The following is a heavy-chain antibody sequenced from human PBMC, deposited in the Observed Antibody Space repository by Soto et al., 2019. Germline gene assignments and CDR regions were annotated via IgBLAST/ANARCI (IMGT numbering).Heavy chain of an antibody. Sequence: GGSLRLSCAASGFTFSSYAMSWVRQAPGKGLEWVSAISGSGGSTYYADSVKGRFTISRDNSKNTLYLQMNSLRAEDTAVYYCAKDLMGDILTGYYPLGMDVWGQGTTVTVSS. J-gene: IGHJ6*02. CDR3: AKDLMGDILTGYYPLGMDV. D-gene: IGHD3-9*01. V-gene: IGHV3-23*01. CDR1: GFTFSSYA. CDR2: ISGSGGST.